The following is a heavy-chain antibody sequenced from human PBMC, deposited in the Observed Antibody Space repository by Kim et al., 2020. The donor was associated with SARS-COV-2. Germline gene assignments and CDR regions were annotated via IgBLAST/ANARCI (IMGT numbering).Heavy chain of an antibody. CDR1: GFTFDDYG. CDR2: INWNGGST. J-gene: IGHJ4*02. Sequence: GGSLRLSCAASGFTFDDYGMSWVRQAPGKGLEWVSGINWNGGSTGYADSVKGRFTISRDNAKNSLYLQMNSLRAEDTALYYCARGPSGSGSLPSDYWGQGTLVTVSS. CDR3: ARGPSGSGSLPSDY. D-gene: IGHD3-10*01. V-gene: IGHV3-20*04.